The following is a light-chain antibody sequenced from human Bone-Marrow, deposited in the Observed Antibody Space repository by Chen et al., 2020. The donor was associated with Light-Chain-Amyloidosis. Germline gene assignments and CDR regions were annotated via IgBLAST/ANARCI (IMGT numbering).Light chain of an antibody. Sequence: QSALAQPASVSGSPGQSITISCTGTSSDVGTYNLVSWYQQHPGRAPKLMIYAVTKRPSGVSHPFSGSKSGNTSSLTTSGLQAEDEADFYCCSYAGSRTRVFGGGTTLPVL. CDR1: SSDVGTYNL. CDR2: AVT. CDR3: CSYAGSRTRV. V-gene: IGLV2-23*02. J-gene: IGLJ3*02.